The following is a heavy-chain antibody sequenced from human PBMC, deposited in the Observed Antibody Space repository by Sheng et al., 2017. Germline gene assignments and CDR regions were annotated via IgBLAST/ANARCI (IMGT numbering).Heavy chain of an antibody. Sequence: QVQLQQWGAGLLKPSETLSLTCAVYGGSFSGYYWSWIRQPPGKGRGVDWGKYNHSGSTNYNPSLKSRVTISVDTSKNQFSLKLSSVTAADTAVYYCARPTRIAVAGTPFDYWGQGTLVTVSS. CDR1: GGSFSGYY. CDR3: ARPTRIAVAGTPFDY. D-gene: IGHD6-19*01. J-gene: IGHJ4*02. CDR2: YNHSGST. V-gene: IGHV4-34*01.